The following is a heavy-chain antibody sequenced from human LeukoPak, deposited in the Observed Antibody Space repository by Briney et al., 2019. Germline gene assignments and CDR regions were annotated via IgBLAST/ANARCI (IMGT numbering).Heavy chain of an antibody. Sequence: HPGGSLRLSCAASGFTFSSYAMSWVRQAPGKGLEWVSAISGSGGRTYYADSVKGRFTISRDNSKDTLHLQLNSLRAEDTAVYYCAKQHIVVVTATHDYWGQGTLVTASS. CDR2: ISGSGGRT. J-gene: IGHJ4*02. CDR1: GFTFSSYA. CDR3: AKQHIVVVTATHDY. V-gene: IGHV3-23*01. D-gene: IGHD2-21*02.